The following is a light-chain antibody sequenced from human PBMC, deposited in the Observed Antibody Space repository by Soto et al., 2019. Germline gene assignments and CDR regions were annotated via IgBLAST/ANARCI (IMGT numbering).Light chain of an antibody. V-gene: IGKV3-15*01. Sequence: EIVMTQSPATLSVSPGERAILSCRASQSVSSNLAWYQQKPGQAPRLLIYGASTRATGIPARFTGSGSGTEFTLTISSLQSVDFAVYYCQHYNNWPPWTFGQGTKVDIK. J-gene: IGKJ1*01. CDR2: GAS. CDR1: QSVSSN. CDR3: QHYNNWPPWT.